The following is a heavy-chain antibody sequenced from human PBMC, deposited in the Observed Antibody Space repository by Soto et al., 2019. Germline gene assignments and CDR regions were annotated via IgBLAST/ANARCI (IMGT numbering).Heavy chain of an antibody. V-gene: IGHV1-18*01. CDR1: CYTFTSYG. CDR3: ARDPDPYYSYYMDV. Sequence: ASVKVSCKASCYTFTSYGLSWVRQAPGQGLEWMGWISAYNGNTNYAQKLQGRVTMTTDTSTSTAYMELRSLRSDDTAVYYCARDPDPYYSYYMDVWGKGTTVTVSS. CDR2: ISAYNGNT. J-gene: IGHJ6*03.